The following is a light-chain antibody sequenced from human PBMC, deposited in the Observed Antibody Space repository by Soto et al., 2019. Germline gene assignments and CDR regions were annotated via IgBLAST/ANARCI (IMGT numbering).Light chain of an antibody. CDR3: QQYNSYSWT. CDR1: QSISSW. CDR2: DAS. V-gene: IGKV1-5*01. Sequence: DIQMTQSPSTLSASLGDTVTVTCRASQSISSWLAWYQQKPGKAPKLLIYDASSLESGVPSRFSGSGSGTELTLTISSLQPDDFATYYCQQYNSYSWTFGQGTRWIS. J-gene: IGKJ1*01.